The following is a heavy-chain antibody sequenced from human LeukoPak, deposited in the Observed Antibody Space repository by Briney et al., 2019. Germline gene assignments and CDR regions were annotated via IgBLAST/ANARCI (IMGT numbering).Heavy chain of an antibody. V-gene: IGHV3-9*01. D-gene: IGHD3-10*01. CDR1: GFTFDNYA. Sequence: GGSLRLSCAASGFTFDNYAMHWVRQAPGKGLEWVSGIGWNGDSTDYADSVKGRFTISRDNAKNSLYLQMNSLRPEDTALYYCAKDTAYGSGSSMDYWGQGTLVTVSS. CDR3: AKDTAYGSGSSMDY. CDR2: IGWNGDST. J-gene: IGHJ4*02.